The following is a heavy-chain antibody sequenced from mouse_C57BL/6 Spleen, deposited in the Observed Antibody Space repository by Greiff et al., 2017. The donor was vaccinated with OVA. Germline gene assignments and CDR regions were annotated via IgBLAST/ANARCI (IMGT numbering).Heavy chain of an antibody. J-gene: IGHJ4*01. CDR1: GYTFTDYE. D-gene: IGHD2-2*01. V-gene: IGHV1-15*01. CDR2: IDPETGGT. CDR3: TRTGVGYYYAMDY. Sequence: VQLQQSGAELVRPGASVTLSCKASGYTFTDYEMHWVKQTPVHGLEWIGAIDPETGGTAYNQKFKGKAILTADKSSSTAYMELRSLTSEDSAVYYCTRTGVGYYYAMDYWGQGTSVTVSS.